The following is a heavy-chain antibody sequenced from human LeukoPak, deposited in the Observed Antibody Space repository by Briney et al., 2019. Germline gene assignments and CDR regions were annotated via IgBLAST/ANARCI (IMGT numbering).Heavy chain of an antibody. CDR3: AKAGFYDILTDGLDI. J-gene: IGHJ3*02. CDR1: GFTFSSYA. CDR2: ISGSGGST. Sequence: GGSLRLSCAASGFTFSSYAVSWVRQAPGKGLEWVSAISGSGGSTDYADSVKGRFTISRDNSKNTLYLQMNSLRVEDTAVYYCAKAGFYDILTDGLDIWGQGTMVIVSS. D-gene: IGHD3-9*01. V-gene: IGHV3-23*01.